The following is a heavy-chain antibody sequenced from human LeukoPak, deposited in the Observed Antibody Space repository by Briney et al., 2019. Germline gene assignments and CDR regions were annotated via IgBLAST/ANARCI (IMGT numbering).Heavy chain of an antibody. CDR1: GFIFSSYS. D-gene: IGHD2-15*01. J-gene: IGHJ4*02. V-gene: IGHV3-7*01. CDR2: IKKTGSET. CDR3: AREDGYCSGGNCYSYFDS. Sequence: GGSLRLSCAASGFIFSSYSMSWVRQAPGKGLEWVAYIKKTGSETYYVDSVKGRFTITRDNARNSLFLQMNSLRAEDTAVYYCAREDGYCSGGNCYSYFDSWGQGALVTVSS.